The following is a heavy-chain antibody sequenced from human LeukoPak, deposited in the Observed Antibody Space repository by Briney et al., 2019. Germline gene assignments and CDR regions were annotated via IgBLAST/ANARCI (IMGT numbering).Heavy chain of an antibody. V-gene: IGHV3-30*02. D-gene: IGHD2-2*01. Sequence: GESLRLSCAVSGFTFSSCGMHWVRQAPGKGLGWVSFIRYDGSNKYYADSVKGRLTISRDNSKKTPYLQMNSLRAEEAAVYYCAKDGALANCSSNSCSEDYWGQGTLVTVSS. CDR2: IRYDGSNK. CDR1: GFTFSSCG. J-gene: IGHJ4*02. CDR3: AKDGALANCSSNSCSEDY.